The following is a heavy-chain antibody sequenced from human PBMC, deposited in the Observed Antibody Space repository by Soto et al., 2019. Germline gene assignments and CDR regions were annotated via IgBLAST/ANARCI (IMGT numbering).Heavy chain of an antibody. J-gene: IGHJ5*02. CDR1: GYTFTSYD. Sequence: ASVKVSCKASGYTFTSYDINWVRQATGQGLEWMGWMNPNSANTGYAQKFQGRVTMTRNTSISTAYMELSSLRSEDTAVYYCARDPYSSASSWFDPWGQGTLVTVSS. CDR2: MNPNSANT. D-gene: IGHD6-19*01. CDR3: ARDPYSSASSWFDP. V-gene: IGHV1-8*01.